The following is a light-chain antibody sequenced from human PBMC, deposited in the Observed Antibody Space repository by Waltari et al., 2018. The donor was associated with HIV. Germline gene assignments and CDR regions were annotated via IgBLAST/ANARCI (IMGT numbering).Light chain of an antibody. J-gene: IGLJ2*01. CDR1: SLKTYF. Sequence: SSELTQDPTMSVALGQTVSITFHGESLKTYFATWYQQRPGLAPVLVIYGKNKRPSGISDRFSGSASGDTASLTITRIRAEDEAVYFCGSRKSFSSQLGTFGGGTQLTVL. CDR3: GSRKSFSSQLGT. CDR2: GKN. V-gene: IGLV3-19*01.